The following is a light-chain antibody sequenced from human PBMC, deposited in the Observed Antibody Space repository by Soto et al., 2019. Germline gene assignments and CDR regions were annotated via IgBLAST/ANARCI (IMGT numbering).Light chain of an antibody. V-gene: IGKV1-5*01. CDR3: QQYTTFSRA. CDR2: DAS. Sequence: DIQMTQSPSPLSASVGDRVTITCRASQTIRTRLAWYQQKPGKAPKLLIYDASTLDSGVPSRFSGSGSETDFTLTIRGLKPADFTTYYCQQYTTFSRAFGQGTTVDI. J-gene: IGKJ1*01. CDR1: QTIRTR.